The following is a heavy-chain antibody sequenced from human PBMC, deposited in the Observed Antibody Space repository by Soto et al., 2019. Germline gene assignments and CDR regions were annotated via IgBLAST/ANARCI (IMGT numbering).Heavy chain of an antibody. CDR3: ARVRKFSSSSLWFDP. CDR2: IYYSGST. CDR1: GGSISSGGYY. V-gene: IGHV4-31*03. J-gene: IGHJ5*02. Sequence: SETLSLTCTVSGGSISSGGYYWSWIRQHPGKGLEWIGYIYYSGSTYYNPSLKSRVTISVDTSKNQFSLKLSSVTAADTAVYYCARVRKFSSSSLWFDPWGQGTLVTVSS. D-gene: IGHD6-6*01.